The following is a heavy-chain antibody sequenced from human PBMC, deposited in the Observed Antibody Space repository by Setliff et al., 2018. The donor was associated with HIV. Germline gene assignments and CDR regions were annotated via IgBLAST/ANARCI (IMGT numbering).Heavy chain of an antibody. Sequence: SETLSLTCIVSGDSISSYYWSWIRQPAGKGLEWIGRIYTSGSTNYSPPLESPVTISVDTSKNQFSLKLSSVTAADTAVYYCARGNNDLESFDYWGQGALVTVSS. CDR1: GDSISSYY. D-gene: IGHD3-3*01. V-gene: IGHV4-4*07. CDR2: IYTSGST. J-gene: IGHJ4*02. CDR3: ARGNNDLESFDY.